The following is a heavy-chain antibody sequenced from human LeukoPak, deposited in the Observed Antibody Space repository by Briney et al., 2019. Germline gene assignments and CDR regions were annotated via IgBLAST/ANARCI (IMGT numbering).Heavy chain of an antibody. V-gene: IGHV3-23*01. CDR1: GFIFSSYA. J-gene: IGHJ4*02. D-gene: IGHD6-13*01. Sequence: GGTLRLSCAASGFIFSSYAMSWVRQAPGKGLEWVSAISGSGGGTYYADSVKGRFTISRDNSKNTLYLQMNSLRAEDTAVYYCAKAGIAAAGGFDYWGQGTLVTVSS. CDR2: ISGSGGGT. CDR3: AKAGIAAAGGFDY.